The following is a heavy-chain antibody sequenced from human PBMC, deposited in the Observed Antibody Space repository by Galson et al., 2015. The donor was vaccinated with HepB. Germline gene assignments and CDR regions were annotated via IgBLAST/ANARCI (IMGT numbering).Heavy chain of an antibody. CDR3: ISSYWGAPNY. D-gene: IGHD3-10*01. J-gene: IGHJ4*02. CDR2: ISGSGGNI. CDR1: GFSFTNYA. V-gene: IGHV3-23*01. Sequence: SLRLSCAVSGFSFTNYAVSWVRQAPGRGLEWVAAISGSGGNIYYADSVKGRFTVSRDNFQNTLYLQMNSLRAEDTAVYYCISSYWGAPNYWGQGTLVTVSS.